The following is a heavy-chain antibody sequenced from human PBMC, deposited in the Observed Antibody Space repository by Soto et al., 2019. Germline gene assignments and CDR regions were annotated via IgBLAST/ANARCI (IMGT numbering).Heavy chain of an antibody. Sequence: PGESLKISCKASGYSFTNYWIGWVRHMPEKGLEWMGVIYPGDSETRYSPSFQGQVTISADKSISTAYLQLNSLRASDTAMYYCARHGLLLNLIGPRPYSAMDVWGQGTTVTVSS. J-gene: IGHJ6*02. CDR2: IYPGDSET. V-gene: IGHV5-51*01. CDR3: ARHGLLLNLIGPRPYSAMDV. CDR1: GYSFTNYW. D-gene: IGHD6-6*01.